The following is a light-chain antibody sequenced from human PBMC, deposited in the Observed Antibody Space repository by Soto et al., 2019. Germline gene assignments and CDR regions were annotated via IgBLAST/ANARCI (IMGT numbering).Light chain of an antibody. CDR1: QSISSW. V-gene: IGKV1-5*03. Sequence: DIQMTQSPSTLSASVGDRVTITCRASQSISSWLAWYQQKPGKAPKLLIYKASSLESGVPSRFSGSGSGTEFTLTISNLQPDDFATYYCQQYNSYPPFTFGPGTKVDIK. CDR2: KAS. CDR3: QQYNSYPPFT. J-gene: IGKJ3*01.